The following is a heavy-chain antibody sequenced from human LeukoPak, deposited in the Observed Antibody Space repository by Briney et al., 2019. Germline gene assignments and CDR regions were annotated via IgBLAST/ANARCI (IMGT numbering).Heavy chain of an antibody. CDR2: IYYSGST. D-gene: IGHD4-17*01. J-gene: IGHJ1*01. V-gene: IGHV4-59*01. CDR1: GGSISSYY. CDR3: ARTHYGDYEGFFQH. Sequence: SETLSLTCTVSGGSISSYYWSWIRQPPGKGLEWIGYIYYSGSTNYNPSLKSRVTISVDTSKNQFSLKLSSVTAADTAVYYCARTHYGDYEGFFQHWGQGTLVTVSS.